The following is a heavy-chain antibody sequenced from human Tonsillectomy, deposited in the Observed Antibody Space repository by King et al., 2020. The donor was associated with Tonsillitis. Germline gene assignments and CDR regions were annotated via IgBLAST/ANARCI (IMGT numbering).Heavy chain of an antibody. J-gene: IGHJ5*02. Sequence: QLQESGPGLVKPSQTLSLTCTVSGGSISSGNYYWSWIRQPPGKGLEWIGYIYYSGSTYYNPSLKSRVTISADTSKNQFSLKLSSVTAADTAFYYCARDGGTGTGDWFDPWGQGTLVTVSS. CDR3: ARDGGTGTGDWFDP. V-gene: IGHV4-30-4*01. CDR1: GGSISSGNYY. CDR2: IYYSGST. D-gene: IGHD1-1*01.